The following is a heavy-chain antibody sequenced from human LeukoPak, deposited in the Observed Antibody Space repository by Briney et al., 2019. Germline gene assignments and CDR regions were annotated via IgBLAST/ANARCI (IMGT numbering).Heavy chain of an antibody. CDR1: GGSISSDAYY. J-gene: IGHJ4*02. D-gene: IGHD3-22*01. Sequence: PSETLSLTCTVSGGSISSDAYYWGWIRQPPGKGLEWIGSIYYSGSTYYNSSLKSRVTISVDMSKNQFSLKLSSVAAADTAVYYCATTGYYYDSSPYWGQGTLVAVSS. CDR2: IYYSGST. CDR3: ATTGYYYDSSPY. V-gene: IGHV4-39*07.